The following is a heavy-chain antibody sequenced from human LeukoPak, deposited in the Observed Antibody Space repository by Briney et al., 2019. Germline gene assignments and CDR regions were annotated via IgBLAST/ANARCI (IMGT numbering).Heavy chain of an antibody. CDR1: GGSISSFY. D-gene: IGHD3-3*01. CDR2: IHYSGST. J-gene: IGHJ4*02. CDR3: ARNYDFWSGYHYYFDY. V-gene: IGHV4-59*01. Sequence: PSETLSLTCTVSGGSISSFYWSWIRQPPGKGLEWIGYIHYSGSTNYNPSLKSRVTISVDTSKNQFSLRLSSVTAADTAVYYCARNYDFWSGYHYYFDYWGQGTLVTVSS.